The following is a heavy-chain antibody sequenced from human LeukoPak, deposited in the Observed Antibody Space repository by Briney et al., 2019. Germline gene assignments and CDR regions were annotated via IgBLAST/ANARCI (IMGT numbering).Heavy chain of an antibody. J-gene: IGHJ6*03. CDR3: ARHGTAMVGYYYYYMDV. Sequence: PSETLSLTCAVSGYSISSGYYWGWIRPPPGKGLEGIGSIYHSGSTYYNPSLKSRVTISVDTSKNQFSLKLSSVTAADTAVYYCARHGTAMVGYYYYYMDVWGKGTTVTVSS. D-gene: IGHD5-18*01. CDR2: IYHSGST. V-gene: IGHV4-38-2*01. CDR1: GYSISSGYY.